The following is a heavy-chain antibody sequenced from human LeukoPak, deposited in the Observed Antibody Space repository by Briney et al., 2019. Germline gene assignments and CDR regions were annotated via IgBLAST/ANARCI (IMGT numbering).Heavy chain of an antibody. D-gene: IGHD1-26*01. CDR1: GFTFSSYA. Sequence: GGSLRLSCAASGFTFSSYAMSWVRQAPGKGLEWVANIKQDGSEKYYVDSVKGRFTISRDNAKNSLYLQMNSLRAEDTAVYYCAKEFASLVGATFYYYYGMDVWGQGTTVTVSS. CDR3: AKEFASLVGATFYYYYGMDV. J-gene: IGHJ6*02. CDR2: IKQDGSEK. V-gene: IGHV3-7*01.